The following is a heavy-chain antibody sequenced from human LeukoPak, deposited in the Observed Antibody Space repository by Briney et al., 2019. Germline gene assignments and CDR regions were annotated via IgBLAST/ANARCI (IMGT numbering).Heavy chain of an antibody. CDR2: ISGSGGST. CDR1: GFTFSSYA. CDR3: ARAEYYYDSSGYGI. V-gene: IGHV3-23*01. Sequence: GGSLRLSCAASGFTFSSYAMSWVRQAPGKGLEWVSAISGSGGSTYYADSVKGRFTISRDNSKNTLYLQMNSLRAEDTAVYYCARAEYYYDSSGYGIWGQGTLVTVSS. J-gene: IGHJ4*02. D-gene: IGHD3-22*01.